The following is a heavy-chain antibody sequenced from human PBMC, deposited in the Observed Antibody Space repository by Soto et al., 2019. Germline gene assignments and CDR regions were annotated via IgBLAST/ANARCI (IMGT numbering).Heavy chain of an antibody. V-gene: IGHV1-69*06. D-gene: IGHD7-27*01. CDR1: GGTFSGHA. Sequence: QVQLVQSGAEVKKPGSSVKVSCEASGGTFSGHAISWVRQAPGQGPEWMGGLIPLFGTTQHAQNFQVRLTITAEKATSTAYMVLTSLRFEYTAIYYCARGPNWGYRFDSWGQGTLVTVSS. J-gene: IGHJ4*02. CDR3: ARGPNWGYRFDS. CDR2: LIPLFGTT.